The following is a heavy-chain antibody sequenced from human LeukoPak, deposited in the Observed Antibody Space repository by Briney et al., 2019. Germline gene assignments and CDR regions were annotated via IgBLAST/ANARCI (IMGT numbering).Heavy chain of an antibody. Sequence: SETLSLTCTVSGGSISSSSYYWGWIRQPPGKGLEWIGSIYYSGSTYYNPSLKSRVTISVDTSKNQFSLKLSSVTAADTAVYYCSVAATGLDYWGQGALVTVSS. D-gene: IGHD2-15*01. V-gene: IGHV4-39*01. CDR1: GGSISSSSYY. J-gene: IGHJ4*02. CDR2: IYYSGST. CDR3: SVAATGLDY.